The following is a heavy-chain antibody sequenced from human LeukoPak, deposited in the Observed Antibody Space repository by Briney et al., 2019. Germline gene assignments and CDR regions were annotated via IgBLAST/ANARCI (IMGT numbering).Heavy chain of an antibody. CDR3: ARRIAVAGSPVYYFDY. CDR2: INPKSGVT. J-gene: IGHJ4*02. D-gene: IGHD6-19*01. CDR1: AYTLSGYY. Sequence: ASVKVSCKASAYTLSGYYMHWVRQAPGQGLEWMGWINPKSGVTNYAQKFQGRVTMTWETSINTTFMELSRLRSDDTAVYYCARRIAVAGSPVYYFDYWGQGTLVTVSS. V-gene: IGHV1-2*02.